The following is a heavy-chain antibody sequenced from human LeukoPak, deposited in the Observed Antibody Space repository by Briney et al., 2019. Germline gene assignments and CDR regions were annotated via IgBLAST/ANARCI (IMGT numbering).Heavy chain of an antibody. CDR3: ARQYGSGSAYTPVVDL. Sequence: SETLSLTCTVSGGSISSHYYWIWIRQPPGKGLEWIGSTYYSGSTYYNPSLKSRVTISVDTSKNQFSLKLSSLTAAETAVYYCARQYGSGSAYTPVVDLWGQGTLVTVSP. V-gene: IGHV4-39*01. D-gene: IGHD3-10*01. CDR1: GGSISSHYY. CDR2: TYYSGST. J-gene: IGHJ4*02.